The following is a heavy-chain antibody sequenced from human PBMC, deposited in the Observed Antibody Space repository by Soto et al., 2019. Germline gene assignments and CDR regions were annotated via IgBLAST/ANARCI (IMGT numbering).Heavy chain of an antibody. CDR3: AKGLHCGSGYSAD. D-gene: IGHD6-13*01. CDR2: IGGSGVDT. J-gene: IGHJ4*02. Sequence: EVQLLESGGVLVQTGGYLRLSCAASGFSFSDYVMTWVRQRPGKGLEWVSLIGGSGVDTRYADSVKGRFTISRDNPKNTLFLQMNSLRADDTAIYFCAKGLHCGSGYSADWGQGTLVTVSS. CDR1: GFSFSDYV. V-gene: IGHV3-23*01.